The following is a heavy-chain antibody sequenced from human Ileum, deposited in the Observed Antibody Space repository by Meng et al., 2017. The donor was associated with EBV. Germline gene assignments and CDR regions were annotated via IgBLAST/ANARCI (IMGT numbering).Heavy chain of an antibody. D-gene: IGHD1-26*01. CDR1: GLTFSDYY. CDR3: ARDTGGSYWSPFDY. Sequence: QIQLVGFGGGLVKPGGSLRLSCAASGLTFSDYYMSWIRQAPGKGLEWVAYISSSGNTIYYADSVKGRFTISRDNAKNSLYLQMNSLRAGDTAVYYCARDTGGSYWSPFDYWGQGTLVTVSS. J-gene: IGHJ4*02. CDR2: ISSSGNTI. V-gene: IGHV3-11*01.